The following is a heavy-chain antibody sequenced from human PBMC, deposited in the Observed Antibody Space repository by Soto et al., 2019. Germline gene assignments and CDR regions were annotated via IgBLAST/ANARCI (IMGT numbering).Heavy chain of an antibody. CDR1: GFTFSSSA. Sequence: PGGSLSLSCAASGFTFSSSAMHWVRQAPGKGLGWVAVISYDGSNKYYADSVKGRFTISRDNSKNTLYLQMNSLRAEDTAVYYCARGAAVADPVDYWGQGTLVTVSS. CDR2: ISYDGSNK. CDR3: ARGAAVADPVDY. V-gene: IGHV3-30-3*01. J-gene: IGHJ4*01. D-gene: IGHD6-19*01.